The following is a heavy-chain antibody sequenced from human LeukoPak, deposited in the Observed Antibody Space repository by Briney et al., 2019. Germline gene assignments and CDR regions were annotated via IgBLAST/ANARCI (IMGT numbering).Heavy chain of an antibody. CDR3: ARENGYGYDY. J-gene: IGHJ4*02. D-gene: IGHD5-18*01. V-gene: IGHV7-4-1*02. CDR1: GYTFTNYG. Sequence: ASVKVSCKTSGYTFTNYGISWVRQAPGQGLEWMGWINTNTGNPTYAQGFTGRFVFSLDTSVSTAYLQINGLKAEDTAVYYCARENGYGYDYWGQGTLVTVSS. CDR2: INTNTGNP.